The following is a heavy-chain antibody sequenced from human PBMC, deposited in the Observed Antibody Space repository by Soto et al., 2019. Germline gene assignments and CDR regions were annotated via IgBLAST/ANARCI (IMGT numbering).Heavy chain of an antibody. D-gene: IGHD6-19*01. CDR3: ARGGGSYSSGWYYDS. CDR1: GVSISNSNTY. V-gene: IGHV4-59*08. Sequence: QVQLQESGPGLVKPSETMSLTCTVAGVSISNSNTYWNWVRQPPGKGLEWIGFVYYRGSTKYNPSLESRVTISVDASRNQLSLELTSVTATDTAVYYCARGGGSYSSGWYYDSWGQGTLVTVS. CDR2: VYYRGST. J-gene: IGHJ4*02.